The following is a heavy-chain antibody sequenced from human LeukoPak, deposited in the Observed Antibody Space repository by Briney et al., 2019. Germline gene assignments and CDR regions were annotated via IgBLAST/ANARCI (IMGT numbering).Heavy chain of an antibody. J-gene: IGHJ5*02. CDR1: GYTFTSYG. V-gene: IGHV1-18*01. D-gene: IGHD3-3*01. CDR3: AVTIFGVVIPFDP. Sequence: ASVKVSCKASGYTFTSYGISWVRQAPGQGLEWMGWISAYNGNTNYAQKLQGRATMTTDTSTSTAYMELRRLRSDDTAVYYCAVTIFGVVIPFDPWGQGTLVTVSS. CDR2: ISAYNGNT.